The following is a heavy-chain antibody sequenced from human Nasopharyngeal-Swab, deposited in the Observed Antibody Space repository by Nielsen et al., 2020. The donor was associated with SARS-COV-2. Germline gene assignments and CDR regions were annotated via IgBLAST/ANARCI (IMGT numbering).Heavy chain of an antibody. CDR1: DFTASNDF. J-gene: IGHJ4*02. D-gene: IGHD3-10*01. Sequence: GESLKISCAASDFTASNDFMSWVRQPPGKGLEWVSIIYRGDNTYYADSAKGRFTISRDSAKNALYLEMNSLRAEDTAVYYCARDDGSLGDNWGQGTLVTVSS. CDR2: IYRGDNT. CDR3: ARDDGSLGDN. V-gene: IGHV3-53*05.